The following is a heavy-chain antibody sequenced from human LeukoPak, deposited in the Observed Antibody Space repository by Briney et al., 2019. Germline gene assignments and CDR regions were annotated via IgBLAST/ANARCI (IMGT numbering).Heavy chain of an antibody. CDR3: ARLLGESTIYDL. D-gene: IGHD3-16*01. Sequence: GGSLRLSCVASEFTFNRHWMSWVRQAPGKGLEWVASIRQNGNEKYYLDSVRGRFIISRDNAEKSASLQMSSLGDEDTAIYYCARLLGESTIYDLWGQGTLVTVSS. J-gene: IGHJ5*02. CDR1: EFTFNRHW. CDR2: IRQNGNEK. V-gene: IGHV3-7*01.